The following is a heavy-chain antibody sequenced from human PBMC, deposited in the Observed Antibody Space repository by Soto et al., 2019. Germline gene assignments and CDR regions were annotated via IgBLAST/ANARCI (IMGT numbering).Heavy chain of an antibody. D-gene: IGHD5-12*01. CDR1: GYMFSAYG. J-gene: IGHJ3*01. Sequence: QVQLVQSGAEVKKPGASVKVSCKASGYMFSAYGISWVRQAPGQGLEWMGWISGYNGNTNNAQKFQGRVTMTTDTATSTVYMELRSLRSDDTAVYYCARERRSGGYGGDFDVWGQGTKVTVSS. V-gene: IGHV1-18*01. CDR2: ISGYNGNT. CDR3: ARERRSGGYGGDFDV.